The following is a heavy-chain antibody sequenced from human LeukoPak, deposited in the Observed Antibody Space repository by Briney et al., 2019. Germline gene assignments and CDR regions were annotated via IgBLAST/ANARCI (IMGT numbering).Heavy chain of an antibody. V-gene: IGHV5-51*01. D-gene: IGHD2-2*01. CDR2: IYPGDSDT. J-gene: IGHJ5*02. CDR1: GYSFTNYW. Sequence: GESLKISCKGSGYSFTNYWIGWVRQTPGKGLEWMGIIYPGDSDTRYSPSFQGQVTISADKSISTAYLQWSSLKASDTAMYYCARQVVPAANWFDPWGQGTLVTVSS. CDR3: ARQVVPAANWFDP.